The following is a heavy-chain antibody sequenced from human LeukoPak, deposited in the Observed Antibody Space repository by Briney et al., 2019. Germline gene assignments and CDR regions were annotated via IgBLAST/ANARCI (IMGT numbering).Heavy chain of an antibody. V-gene: IGHV5-51*01. Sequence: GESLKISCKASGYSFTIYWIGWVRQMPGKGLEWMGIIYPGDSDTSYSPSFQGQVTISADRSINTAYLQWSSLKASDTAIYYCARRLKNSNGWTFDYWGQGTLVTVSS. CDR1: GYSFTIYW. J-gene: IGHJ4*02. D-gene: IGHD6-19*01. CDR3: ARRLKNSNGWTFDY. CDR2: IYPGDSDT.